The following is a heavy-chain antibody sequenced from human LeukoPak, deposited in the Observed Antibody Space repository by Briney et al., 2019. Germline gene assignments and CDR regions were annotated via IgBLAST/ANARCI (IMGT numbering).Heavy chain of an antibody. J-gene: IGHJ4*02. CDR3: AKLMSSGSYSFDY. CDR1: GYSFSGYY. Sequence: ASVKLSCKAPGYSFSGYYIHWVRHPPGQGLEWVGWISPNSGGTTYAKKFQGRVTMTRDTSNSTAYMEVNRLRYDDTAVYYCAKLMSSGSYSFDYWGQGTLVTVSS. CDR2: ISPNSGGT. V-gene: IGHV1-2*02. D-gene: IGHD1-26*01.